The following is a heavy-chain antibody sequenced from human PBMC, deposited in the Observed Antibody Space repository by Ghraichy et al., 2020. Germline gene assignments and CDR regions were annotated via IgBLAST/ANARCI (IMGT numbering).Heavy chain of an antibody. CDR3: ATDRQGYCSGGSCYLQEYFQH. CDR1: GYTLTELS. V-gene: IGHV1-24*01. D-gene: IGHD2-15*01. J-gene: IGHJ1*01. CDR2: FDPEDGET. Sequence: ASVKVSCKVSGYTLTELSMHWVRQAPGKGLEWMGGFDPEDGETIYAQKFQGRVTMTEDTSTDTAYMELSSLRSEDTAVYYCATDRQGYCSGGSCYLQEYFQHWGQGTLVTVSS.